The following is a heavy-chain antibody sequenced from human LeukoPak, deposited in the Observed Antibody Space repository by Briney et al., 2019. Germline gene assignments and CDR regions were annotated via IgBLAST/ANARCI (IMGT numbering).Heavy chain of an antibody. Sequence: TSETLSLTCTVSGGSISSSSYYWGWIRQPPGKGLEWIGEINHSGSTNYNPSLKSRVTISVDTSKNQFSLKLSSVTAADTAVYYCARGGKQQLSAYFDYWGQGTLVTVSS. D-gene: IGHD6-13*01. CDR2: INHSGST. V-gene: IGHV4-39*07. CDR1: GGSISSSSYY. J-gene: IGHJ4*02. CDR3: ARGGKQQLSAYFDY.